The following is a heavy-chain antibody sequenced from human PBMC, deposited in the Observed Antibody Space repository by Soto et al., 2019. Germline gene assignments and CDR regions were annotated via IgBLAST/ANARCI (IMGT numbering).Heavy chain of an antibody. CDR2: ISYDGSNK. CDR1: GFTFSSYG. V-gene: IGHV3-30*18. D-gene: IGHD2-15*01. Sequence: GGSLRLSCAASGFTFSSYGMHWVRQAPGKGLEWVAVISYDGSNKYYADSVKGRFTISRDNSKNTLYLQMNSLRAEDTAVYYCAKDERFPKAATEPDAFDIWGQGTMVTVSS. CDR3: AKDERFPKAATEPDAFDI. J-gene: IGHJ3*02.